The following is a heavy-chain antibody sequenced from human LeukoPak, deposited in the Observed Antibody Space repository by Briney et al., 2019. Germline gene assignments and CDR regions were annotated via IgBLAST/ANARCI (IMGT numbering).Heavy chain of an antibody. J-gene: IGHJ3*01. D-gene: IGHD2-21*02. CDR2: INRDGSKN. CDR1: GFTFSSHS. CDR3: ARDSSPYCGDDCYFDAFDL. Sequence: GGSLRLSCAASGFTFSSHSMNWVRQAPGKGLEWVANINRDGSKNHFVDSVKGRFTISRDNAKNFLYLQMNSLRAEDTAVYFCARDSSPYCGDDCYFDAFDLWGQGTMVTVSS. V-gene: IGHV3-7*03.